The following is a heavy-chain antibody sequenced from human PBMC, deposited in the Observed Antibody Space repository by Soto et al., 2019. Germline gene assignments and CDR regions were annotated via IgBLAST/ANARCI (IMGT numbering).Heavy chain of an antibody. V-gene: IGHV3-23*01. J-gene: IGHJ4*02. CDR2: LSADGGAI. D-gene: IGHD6-6*01. Sequence: PXGSRRRSCAASGFTFRTYALTWVRQAPGKGLEWVSALSADGGAIFYADSVKGRFIMSRDNSKNTLYLQMDSLRAEDTAVYYCAQITPHSNSGYWGQGPLVTFSS. CDR1: GFTFRTYA. CDR3: AQITPHSNSGY.